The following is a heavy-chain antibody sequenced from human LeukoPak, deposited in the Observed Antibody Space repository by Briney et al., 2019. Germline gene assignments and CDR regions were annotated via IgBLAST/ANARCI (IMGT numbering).Heavy chain of an antibody. V-gene: IGHV1-18*01. CDR3: ARELADPIYCSGGSCYYDY. Sequence: GASVKVSCKASGYTFTSYGISWVRQAPGQGLEWMGWISAYNGNTNYAQKLQGRVTMTTDTSTSTAYMEPRSLRSDDTAVYYCARELADPIYCSGGSCYYDYWGQGTLVTVSS. CDR1: GYTFTSYG. D-gene: IGHD2-15*01. CDR2: ISAYNGNT. J-gene: IGHJ4*02.